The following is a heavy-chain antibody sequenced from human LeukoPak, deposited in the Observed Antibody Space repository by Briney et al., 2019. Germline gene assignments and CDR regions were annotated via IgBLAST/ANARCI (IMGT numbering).Heavy chain of an antibody. CDR1: RFTFNSYA. D-gene: IGHD6-6*01. J-gene: IGHJ4*02. CDR3: AKWKYSNSGIDDY. Sequence: GGSLRLSCAASRFTFNSYAMSWVRQAPGKGLEWVSVIGGSNGITFYVGSVKGRFTISRDNSKDTLYLQMNSLRAEDTAVYYCAKWKYSNSGIDDYWGQGTLVTVSS. V-gene: IGHV3-23*01. CDR2: IGGSNGIT.